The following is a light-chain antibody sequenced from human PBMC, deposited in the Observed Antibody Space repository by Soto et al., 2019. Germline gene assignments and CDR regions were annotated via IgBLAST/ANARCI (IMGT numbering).Light chain of an antibody. Sequence: QSLGTHPACVSGSPGQSNTMSCTGTSSDVGGYNYVSLYQQQSGKAPKLMIHEVSNRPSGVSNRFSGSKSGNTASLTISGLQAEDEADYYCSSYTSSRAYVFGIGTKVTVL. CDR2: EVS. J-gene: IGLJ1*01. CDR1: SSDVGGYNY. V-gene: IGLV2-14*01. CDR3: SSYTSSRAYV.